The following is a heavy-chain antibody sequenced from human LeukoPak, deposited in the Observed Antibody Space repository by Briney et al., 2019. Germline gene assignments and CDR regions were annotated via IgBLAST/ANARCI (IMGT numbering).Heavy chain of an antibody. J-gene: IGHJ6*02. V-gene: IGHV3-23*01. CDR1: GFTFSSYA. CDR3: AKTMVRGVMDYYYNGMDV. CDR2: VSSSGGST. D-gene: IGHD3-10*01. Sequence: QPWGSLRLSCAASGFTFSSYAMSWVRQAPGKGLEWVSAVSSSGGSTYYADSVKGRFTISRDNSKNTLYLQMNSLRAEDTVVYYCAKTMVRGVMDYYYNGMDVWGQGTTVTVSS.